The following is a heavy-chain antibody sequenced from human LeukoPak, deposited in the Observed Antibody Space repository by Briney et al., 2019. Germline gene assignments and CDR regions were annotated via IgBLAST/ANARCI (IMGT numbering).Heavy chain of an antibody. CDR2: ISSSTSWI. CDR3: AREVAVAGDNWFDP. CDR1: EFSFSSYS. Sequence: GGSLRLSCAASEFSFSSYSMNWVRQAPGKGLEWVSCISSSTSWIFYADSVKGRFTITRDNAKNSLFLQMNSLRAEDTAVYYCAREVAVAGDNWFDPWGQGTLVTVSS. D-gene: IGHD6-19*01. J-gene: IGHJ5*02. V-gene: IGHV3-21*01.